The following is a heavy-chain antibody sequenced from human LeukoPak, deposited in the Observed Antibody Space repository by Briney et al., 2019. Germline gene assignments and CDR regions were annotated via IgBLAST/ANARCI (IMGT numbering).Heavy chain of an antibody. J-gene: IGHJ4*02. D-gene: IGHD4-17*01. CDR3: AKTLKRYYFDY. V-gene: IGHV3-30*02. CDR2: IRYDGSNK. CDR1: GFTFSSYG. Sequence: PGGSLRLSCAASGFTFSSYGMHWVRQAPGKGLEWVAFIRYDGSNKYYADSVKGRFTISRDNSKNTLYLQMNSLRAEDTAVYYCAKTLKRYYFDYWGQGTLVTVSS.